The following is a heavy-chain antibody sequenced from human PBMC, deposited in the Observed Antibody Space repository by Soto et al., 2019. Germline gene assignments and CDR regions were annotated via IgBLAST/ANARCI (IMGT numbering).Heavy chain of an antibody. CDR2: TYYNGNA. CDR1: GGSIDRSNYY. V-gene: IGHV4-39*01. Sequence: PSETLSLTCNVSGGSIDRSNYYWDWLRQPPGKGLEWIGTTYYNGNAYYNPSLKSRVSMSVDTSKNQFSLKLVSVTAADTAVYYCARPTYYYDSSGPPAYWGQGTLVTVSS. CDR3: ARPTYYYDSSGPPAY. J-gene: IGHJ4*02. D-gene: IGHD3-22*01.